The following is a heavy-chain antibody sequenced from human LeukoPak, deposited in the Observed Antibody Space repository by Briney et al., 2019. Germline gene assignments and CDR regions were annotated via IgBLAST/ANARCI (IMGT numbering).Heavy chain of an antibody. V-gene: IGHV4-61*02. D-gene: IGHD3-3*01. CDR3: ARGLLILRFLAPDAFDI. CDR1: GGSISSGSYY. J-gene: IGHJ3*02. Sequence: SETLSFTCTVSGGSISSGSYYWSWIRQPAGKGLEWIGRIYTSGSTNYNPSLKSRVTISVDTSKNQFSLKLSSVTAADTAVYYCARGLLILRFLAPDAFDIWGQGTMVTVSS. CDR2: IYTSGST.